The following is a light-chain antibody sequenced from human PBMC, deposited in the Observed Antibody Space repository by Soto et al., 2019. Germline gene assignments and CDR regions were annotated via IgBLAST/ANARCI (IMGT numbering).Light chain of an antibody. V-gene: IGLV1-44*01. Sequence: QSVLTQPPSASGTPGQRVAISCSGSSSNIGSHTVNWYQQLPGTAPKLLIYGNDQRPSGVPDRFSGSKSGTSASLAISGVQSEDEVDYYCAAWDDSLNGPVFGGGTKLTVL. CDR2: GND. CDR3: AAWDDSLNGPV. CDR1: SSNIGSHT. J-gene: IGLJ3*02.